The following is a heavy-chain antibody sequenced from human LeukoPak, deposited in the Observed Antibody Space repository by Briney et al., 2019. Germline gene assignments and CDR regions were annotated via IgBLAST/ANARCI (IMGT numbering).Heavy chain of an antibody. V-gene: IGHV3-23*01. CDR2: ISGSGGST. CDR3: AKDRSCTNGVCHGDFDY. D-gene: IGHD2-8*01. Sequence: GGSLRLSCAASGFTFSSYDMSWVRQAPGKGLEWVSGISGSGGSTYYADSVKGRFTISRDNSKNTLYLQMNSLRAEDTGVYYCAKDRSCTNGVCHGDFDYWGQGPLVTVSS. CDR1: GFTFSSYD. J-gene: IGHJ4*02.